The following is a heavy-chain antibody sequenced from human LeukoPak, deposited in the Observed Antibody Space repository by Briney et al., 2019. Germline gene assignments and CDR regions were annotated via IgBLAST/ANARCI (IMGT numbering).Heavy chain of an antibody. V-gene: IGHV4-4*02. CDR1: RDSVSNNTW. CDR3: ARDPHYYGSGGYKAA. Sequence: SETLSLTCAVSRDSVSNNTWWIWVRQPPGKGLEWIGEIYHTGFTRYNPSLESRVTMSVDKSKNQFSLKLNSVTAADTAVYYCARDPHYYGSGGYKAAWGQGTLVTVSS. J-gene: IGHJ5*02. D-gene: IGHD3-10*01. CDR2: IYHTGFT.